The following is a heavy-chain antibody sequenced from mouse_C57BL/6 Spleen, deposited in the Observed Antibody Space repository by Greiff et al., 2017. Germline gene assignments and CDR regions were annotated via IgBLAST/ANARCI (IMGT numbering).Heavy chain of an antibody. V-gene: IGHV1-69*01. D-gene: IGHD1-1*01. J-gene: IGHJ1*03. Sequence: QVQLQQPGAELVMPGASVKLSCKASGYTFTSYWMHWVKQRPGQGLEWIGEIDPSDSYTNYNQKFKGKSTLTVDKSSSTAYMQLSSLTSEDSAVYYCARRYCGSSYDWYFDVWGTGTTVTVSS. CDR2: IDPSDSYT. CDR1: GYTFTSYW. CDR3: ARRYCGSSYDWYFDV.